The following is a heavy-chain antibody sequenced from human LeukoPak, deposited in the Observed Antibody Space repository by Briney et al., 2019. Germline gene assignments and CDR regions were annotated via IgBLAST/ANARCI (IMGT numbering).Heavy chain of an antibody. CDR2: INTNIGNP. CDR1: GYTFTGYP. J-gene: IGHJ4*02. D-gene: IGHD1-26*01. V-gene: IGHV7-4-1*02. CDR3: AKDRGSYFDY. Sequence: GASVKVSCKASGYTFTGYPMHWVRQAPGQGLEWMGWINTNIGNPTYAQGFTGRFVFSLDTSVSTAFLQISSLEAEDTAVYYCAKDRGSYFDYWGQGTLVTVSS.